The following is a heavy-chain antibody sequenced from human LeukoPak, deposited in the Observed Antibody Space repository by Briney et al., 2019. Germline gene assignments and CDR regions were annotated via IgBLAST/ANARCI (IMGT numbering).Heavy chain of an antibody. CDR1: GGSISSGGYY. V-gene: IGHV4-31*03. Sequence: SETLSLTCTVSGGSISSGGYYWSWIRQHPGKGLEWIGYIYYSGSAYYNPSLKSRVTISVDTSENQFSLKLSSVTAADTAVYYCAEGGYGGYPPNPVTPRSLHYYYYGMDVWGQGTTVTVSS. D-gene: IGHD5-12*01. CDR2: IYYSGSA. CDR3: AEGGYGGYPPNPVTPRSLHYYYYGMDV. J-gene: IGHJ6*02.